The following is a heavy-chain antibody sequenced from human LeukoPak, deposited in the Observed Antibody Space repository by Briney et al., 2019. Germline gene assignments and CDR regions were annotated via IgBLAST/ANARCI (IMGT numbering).Heavy chain of an antibody. J-gene: IGHJ4*02. CDR1: GFTFSNYA. D-gene: IGHD3-22*01. CDR3: ARGENYDSSDYYFY. V-gene: IGHV3-64*01. Sequence: GGSLRLSCAASGFTFSNYAMHWVRQAPGKGLEYVSAISSKGGNTYYANSVKGRFTISRDNSKNTLYLQMGSLRAEDMAVYYCARGENYDSSDYYFYWGQGTLVTVSS. CDR2: ISSKGGNT.